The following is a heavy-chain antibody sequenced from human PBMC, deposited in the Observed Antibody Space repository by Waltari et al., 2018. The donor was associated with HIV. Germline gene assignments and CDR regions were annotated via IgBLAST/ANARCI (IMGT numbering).Heavy chain of an antibody. CDR2: INPHSGGT. V-gene: IGHV1-2*02. Sequence: QVPLVQSGAEVKKPGASVKVSCKAAGYTFTGYYMHWVRQAPGQGLEWMGWINPHSGGTNDAQKVQGRVTMTRDTSISTAYMELSRLRSDDTAVYYCATLGTNVDTPYEGFDYWGQGTLVTVSS. J-gene: IGHJ4*02. CDR1: GYTFTGYY. CDR3: ATLGTNVDTPYEGFDY. D-gene: IGHD5-18*01.